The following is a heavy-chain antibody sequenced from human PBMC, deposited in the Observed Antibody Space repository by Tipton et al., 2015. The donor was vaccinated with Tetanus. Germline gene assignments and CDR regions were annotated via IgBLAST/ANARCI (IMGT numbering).Heavy chain of an antibody. Sequence: TLSLTCTVSGGSISSGGYYWSWIRQHPGKGLEWIGDIYNSGSTYYNPSLKSRVTILVDTSKNQFSLNMRSATAADTAMYYCGRLYCGGDCYSPCYNGVDVWGQGTTVIVSS. D-gene: IGHD2-21*02. CDR1: GGSISSGGYY. J-gene: IGHJ6*02. CDR3: GRLYCGGDCYSPCYNGVDV. CDR2: IYNSGST. V-gene: IGHV4-31*03.